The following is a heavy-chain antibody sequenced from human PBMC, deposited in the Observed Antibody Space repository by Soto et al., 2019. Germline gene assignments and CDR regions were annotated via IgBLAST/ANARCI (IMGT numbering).Heavy chain of an antibody. Sequence: QVQLVQSRGEVKKPGASVKVSCKTSGYSFTTYGISWVRQAPGQGLEWMGWISGYNGNTNYAQNLQGRVTMTTDTSTCTAYMGLRSLRSDDTAVYNGAREGPAPYDYDGMDVWGQGSTVTVSS. V-gene: IGHV1-18*01. CDR3: AREGPAPYDYDGMDV. CDR2: ISGYNGNT. J-gene: IGHJ6*02. CDR1: GYSFTTYG.